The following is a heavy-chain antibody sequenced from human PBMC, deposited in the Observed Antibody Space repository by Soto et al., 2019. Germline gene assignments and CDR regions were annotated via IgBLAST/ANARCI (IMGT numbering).Heavy chain of an antibody. D-gene: IGHD3-3*01. Sequence: PGGSLRLSCAASGFTFSSYWMSWVRQAPGKGLEWVANIKQDGSEKYYVDSVKGRFTISRDNAKNSLYLQMNSLRAEDTAVYYCARLRFLEWFPGLYYFDYWGQGTLVTV. V-gene: IGHV3-7*01. J-gene: IGHJ4*02. CDR3: ARLRFLEWFPGLYYFDY. CDR1: GFTFSSYW. CDR2: IKQDGSEK.